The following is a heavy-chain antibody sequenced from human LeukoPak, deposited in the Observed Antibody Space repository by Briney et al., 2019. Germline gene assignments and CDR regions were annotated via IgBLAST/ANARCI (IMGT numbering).Heavy chain of an antibody. CDR2: ISGSGGST. CDR1: GFTFSIYA. D-gene: IGHD2-15*01. J-gene: IGHJ4*02. V-gene: IGHV3-23*01. CDR3: AKVEGYCSGGSCYAFDY. Sequence: QSGGSLRLSCAASGFTFSIYAMSWVRQAPGKGLEWVSAISGSGGSTYYADSVKGRFTISRDNSKNTLYLQMNSLRAEDTAVYYCAKVEGYCSGGSCYAFDYWGQGTLVTVSS.